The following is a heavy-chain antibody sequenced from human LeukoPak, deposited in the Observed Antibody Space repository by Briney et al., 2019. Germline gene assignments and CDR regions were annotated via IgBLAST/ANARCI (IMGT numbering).Heavy chain of an antibody. D-gene: IGHD1-26*01. CDR3: AKDQVGATHLDY. Sequence: GGSLRLSCAVSGFTFSSYGMHWVRQAPGKGLEWVAFIRYDGSNKYYADSVKGRFTISRDNSKNTLYLQMNSLRAEDTAVYYCAKDQVGATHLDYWGQGTLVTVSS. CDR2: IRYDGSNK. CDR1: GFTFSSYG. J-gene: IGHJ4*02. V-gene: IGHV3-30*02.